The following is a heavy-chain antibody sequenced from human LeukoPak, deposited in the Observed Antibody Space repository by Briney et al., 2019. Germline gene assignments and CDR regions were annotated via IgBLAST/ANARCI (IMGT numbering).Heavy chain of an antibody. D-gene: IGHD3-10*01. V-gene: IGHV4-34*01. CDR3: ARGRDLLWFGELPPKGFDY. J-gene: IGHJ4*02. CDR1: GGSFSGYY. Sequence: SETLSLTCAVYGGSFSGYYWSWIRQPPGKGLEWIGEINHSGSTNYNPSLKSRVTISVDTPKNQFSLKLSSVTAADTAVYYCARGRDLLWFGELPPKGFDYWGQGTLVTVSS. CDR2: INHSGST.